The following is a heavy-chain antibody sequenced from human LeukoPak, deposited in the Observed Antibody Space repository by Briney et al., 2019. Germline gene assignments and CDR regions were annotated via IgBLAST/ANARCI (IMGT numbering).Heavy chain of an antibody. CDR1: GFTFSSYE. D-gene: IGHD2-21*01. J-gene: IGHJ4*02. V-gene: IGHV3-48*03. Sequence: GGSLRLSCAASGFTFSSYEMSWVRQAPGKGLEWVSYITNSGGTTYYADSVKGRFTISRDNAKNSLYLQMNSLRAEDTAVHYCARGGLFRVVDYWGQGTLVTVSS. CDR2: ITNSGGTT. CDR3: ARGGLFRVVDY.